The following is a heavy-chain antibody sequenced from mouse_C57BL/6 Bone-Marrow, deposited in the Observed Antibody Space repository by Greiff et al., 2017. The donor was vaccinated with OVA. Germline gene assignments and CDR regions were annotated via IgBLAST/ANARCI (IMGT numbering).Heavy chain of an antibody. V-gene: IGHV1-11*01. D-gene: IGHD1-1*01. CDR2: IYPVSGET. Sequence: QVHVKQPGAELASPGASVTLSCKASGYTFTDHIMNWVKKRPGQGLEWIGRIYPVSGETNYTQKFMGKATFSVDRSSSTVYMVLNSLTSEDPAVYYCGRTLLRTQYYFDYWGQGTTRTVSS. CDR1: GYTFTDHI. CDR3: GRTLLRTQYYFDY. J-gene: IGHJ2*01.